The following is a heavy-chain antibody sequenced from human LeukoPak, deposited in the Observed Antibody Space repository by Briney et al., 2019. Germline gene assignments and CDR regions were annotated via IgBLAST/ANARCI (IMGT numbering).Heavy chain of an antibody. J-gene: IGHJ3*02. CDR1: GGSISSYY. V-gene: IGHV4-59*01. D-gene: IGHD2/OR15-2a*01. Sequence: SETLSLTCIVSGGSISSYYWSWIRQPPGKGLEWIGYISYSGSTNYNPSLKSRVTISVDTSKNQFSLKLSSVTAADTAVYYCARDRIRGSLGPANDAFDIWGQGTMVTVSS. CDR2: ISYSGST. CDR3: ARDRIRGSLGPANDAFDI.